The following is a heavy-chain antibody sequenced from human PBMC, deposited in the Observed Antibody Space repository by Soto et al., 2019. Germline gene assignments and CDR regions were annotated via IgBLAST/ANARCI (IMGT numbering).Heavy chain of an antibody. CDR3: VVEVVGAIETGGVGYYFDY. CDR1: GGTFSSYT. D-gene: IGHD1-26*01. V-gene: IGHV1-69*02. J-gene: IGHJ4*02. Sequence: QVQLVQSGAEVKKPGSSVKVSCKASGGTFSSYTISWVRQAPGQGLEWMGRIIPILGIANYAQKFQGRVTITADKSTSTAYMELSSLRSEDTAVYYCVVEVVGAIETGGVGYYFDYWGQGTLVTVSS. CDR2: IIPILGIA.